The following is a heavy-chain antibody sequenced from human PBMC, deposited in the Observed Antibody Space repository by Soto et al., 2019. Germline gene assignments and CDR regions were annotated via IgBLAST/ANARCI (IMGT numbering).Heavy chain of an antibody. CDR2: ILYDGSKK. D-gene: IGHD6-19*01. CDR3: VKDGSSGWPYFDDMDV. J-gene: IGHJ6*02. Sequence: WGALILSCAASVFTFSVYCRHWVRQAPVKGLEWVAVILYDGSKKYYADSVKGRFTISRDNSKNTLYLQMSSLRAEDTALYYCVKDGSSGWPYFDDMDVWGQGTTVTVSS. CDR1: VFTFSVYC. V-gene: IGHV3-30*18.